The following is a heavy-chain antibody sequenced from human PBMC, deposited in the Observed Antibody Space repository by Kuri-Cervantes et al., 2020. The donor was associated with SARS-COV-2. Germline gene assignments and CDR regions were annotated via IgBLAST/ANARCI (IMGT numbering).Heavy chain of an antibody. CDR2: ISYSGST. D-gene: IGHD3-3*01. CDR3: ARYFWSGYYTGWFDP. V-gene: IGHV4-59*11. Sequence: SETLSLTCTVSGGSMRSHYWSWIRQPPGKGLEWNGYISYSGSTNYNPSLKSRVSISVDTSKNQFSLKLRSVTAADTAVYYCARYFWSGYYTGWFDPWGQGTLVTVSS. CDR1: GGSMRSHY. J-gene: IGHJ5*02.